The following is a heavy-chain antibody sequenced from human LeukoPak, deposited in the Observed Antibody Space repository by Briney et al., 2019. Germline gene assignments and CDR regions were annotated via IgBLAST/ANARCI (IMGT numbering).Heavy chain of an antibody. V-gene: IGHV4-39*01. Sequence: SETLSLTCTVSGGSISSSSYYWGWIRQPPGKGLEWIGSIYYSGSTYYNPSLKSRVTISVDTSKNQFSLKLSSVTAADTAVYYCARFRAGVPAAIGDAFDIWGQGTMVTVSS. D-gene: IGHD2-2*01. CDR1: GGSISSSSYY. CDR3: ARFRAGVPAAIGDAFDI. CDR2: IYYSGST. J-gene: IGHJ3*02.